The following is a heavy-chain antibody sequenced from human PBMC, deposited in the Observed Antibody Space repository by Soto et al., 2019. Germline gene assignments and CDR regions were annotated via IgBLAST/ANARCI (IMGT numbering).Heavy chain of an antibody. Sequence: QVQLVQSGAEVKKPGSSVKVSCKASGGPFSSYASSWVRQAPGQGLEWMGGIVPIFGTANYAQKFQGRVTITADESTSTAYMELSSLRSEDTAVYYCASIDNWNYTLSYWGQGTLVTVSS. J-gene: IGHJ4*02. D-gene: IGHD1-7*01. CDR1: GGPFSSYA. CDR3: ASIDNWNYTLSY. CDR2: IVPIFGTA. V-gene: IGHV1-69*12.